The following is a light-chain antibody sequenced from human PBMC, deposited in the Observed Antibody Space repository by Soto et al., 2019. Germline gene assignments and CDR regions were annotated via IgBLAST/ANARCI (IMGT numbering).Light chain of an antibody. J-gene: IGKJ2*01. CDR2: GTS. Sequence: EIVLTQSPGTLSLSPGERATLSCRASQDLSPTYLAWYQQKPGQPPRLLISGTSDRATGIPDRFSGSGSGREFSLTISGLEPEDFAVYYCHNRGSAPPYPLGQGTRVEI. V-gene: IGKV3-20*01. CDR3: HNRGSAPPYP. CDR1: QDLSPTY.